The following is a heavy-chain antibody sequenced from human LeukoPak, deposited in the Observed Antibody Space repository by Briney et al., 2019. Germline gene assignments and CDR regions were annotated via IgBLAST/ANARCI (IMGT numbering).Heavy chain of an antibody. CDR1: GGSISSYY. CDR2: IYYSGST. D-gene: IGHD6-19*01. V-gene: IGHV4-59*01. Sequence: SETLSLTCTVSGGSISSYYWSWIRQPPGKGLEWIEYIYYSGSTNYNPSLQSRVTISVDTSKTQFSLKLSSVTAADTAVYYCARDQWLGIDYWGQGTLVTVSS. J-gene: IGHJ4*02. CDR3: ARDQWLGIDY.